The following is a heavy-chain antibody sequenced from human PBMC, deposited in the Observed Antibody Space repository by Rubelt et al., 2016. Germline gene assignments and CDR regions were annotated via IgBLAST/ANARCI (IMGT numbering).Heavy chain of an antibody. J-gene: IGHJ4*02. V-gene: IGHV4-39*01. CDR1: GGSISSSSYY. D-gene: IGHD3-9*01. CDR3: ASLRGGYYDILTGYFPIDY. Sequence: QLQLQESGPGLVKPSETLSLTCTVSGGSISSSSYYWGWIRQPPGKGLEWIGSIYHSGSTYYNPSFKSRVTISLDTSKNQFSLKLSSVTAADTAVYYCASLRGGYYDILTGYFPIDYWGQGTLVTVSS. CDR2: IYHSGST.